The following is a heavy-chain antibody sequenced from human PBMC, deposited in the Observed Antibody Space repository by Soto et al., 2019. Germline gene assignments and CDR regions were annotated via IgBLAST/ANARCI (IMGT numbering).Heavy chain of an antibody. J-gene: IGHJ4*02. D-gene: IGHD4-17*01. V-gene: IGHV3-9*01. CDR1: GFTFDDYA. CDR2: ISWNSGNL. Sequence: EVQLVESGGGLVQPGRSLRLSCAASGFTFDDYAMHWVRQGPGKGLAWVSSISWNSGNLGYADSVKGRCTISRDNAKNSLYLQMNSLGGEDTALYYCAKGASTTVFAFNDYWGQGTLVTVSS. CDR3: AKGASTTVFAFNDY.